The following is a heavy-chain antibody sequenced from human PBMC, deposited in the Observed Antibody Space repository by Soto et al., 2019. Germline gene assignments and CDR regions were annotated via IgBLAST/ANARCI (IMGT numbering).Heavy chain of an antibody. CDR1: VFRVSRYT. J-gene: IGHJ5*02. CDR3: AKALTVTGFDWFDP. V-gene: IGHV3-23*01. Sequence: GSLRLSFAAYVFRVSRYTMSWVRPTPGKGLEWVSAISGSGGSTYYADSVKGRFTISRDNSKNTLYLQMNSLRAEDTAVYFCAKALTVTGFDWFDPWGQGPRVTVSS. D-gene: IGHD4-4*01. CDR2: ISGSGGST.